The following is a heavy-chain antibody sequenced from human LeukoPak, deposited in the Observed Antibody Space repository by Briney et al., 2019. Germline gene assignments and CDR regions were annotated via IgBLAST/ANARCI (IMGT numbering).Heavy chain of an antibody. J-gene: IGHJ5*02. D-gene: IGHD2-2*01. CDR1: GITLSNYG. CDR3: ARDTREWYCSSTSCPNWFDP. CDR2: ISSSSNTI. V-gene: IGHV3-48*04. Sequence: HPGGSLRLSCAVSGITLSNYGMSWVRQAPGKGLEWVSYISSSSNTIYYADSVKGRFTLSTDNAKNSLYLQMNSLRAEDTAVYYCARDTREWYCSSTSCPNWFDPWGQGTLVTVSS.